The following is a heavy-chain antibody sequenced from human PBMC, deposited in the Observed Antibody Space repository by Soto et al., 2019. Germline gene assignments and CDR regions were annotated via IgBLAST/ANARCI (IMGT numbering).Heavy chain of an antibody. CDR1: GGSFSGYY. CDR2: INHSGST. D-gene: IGHD3-10*01. Sequence: SETLSLTCAVYGGSFSGYYWSWIRQPPGKGLEWIGEINHSGSTNYNPSLKSRVAISVDTSKNQFSLKLSSVTAADTAVYYCARVRYYGSRSYYYGMDVWGQGTTVTVSS. CDR3: ARVRYYGSRSYYYGMDV. J-gene: IGHJ6*02. V-gene: IGHV4-34*01.